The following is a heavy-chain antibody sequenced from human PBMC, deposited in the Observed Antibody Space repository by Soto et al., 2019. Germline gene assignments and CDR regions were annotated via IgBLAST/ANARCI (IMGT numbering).Heavy chain of an antibody. Sequence: SETLSLTCTVSGGSISSGGYYWSWIRQHPGKGLEWIGYIYYSGSTYYNPSLKSRVTISVDTSKNQFSLKLSSVTATDTAVYYCARAGYDFWSGYGWFDPWGQGTLVTVSS. CDR2: IYYSGST. V-gene: IGHV4-31*03. D-gene: IGHD3-3*01. J-gene: IGHJ5*02. CDR1: GGSISSGGYY. CDR3: ARAGYDFWSGYGWFDP.